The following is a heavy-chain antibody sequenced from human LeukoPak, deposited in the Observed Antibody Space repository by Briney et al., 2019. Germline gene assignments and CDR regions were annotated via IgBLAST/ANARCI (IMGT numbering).Heavy chain of an antibody. CDR2: ISSSSIYI. CDR1: GFTFSSYS. V-gene: IGHV3-21*01. CDR3: ARGGGSYRFGY. J-gene: IGHJ4*02. Sequence: GGSLRLSCAGSGFTFSSYSMHWVRQAPGKGLEWVSSISSSSIYIYYAGSLKGRFTTSRDNAKNSLSPQMNSLRAEDTAVYYCARGGGSYRFGYWGQGTLVTVSS. D-gene: IGHD1-26*01.